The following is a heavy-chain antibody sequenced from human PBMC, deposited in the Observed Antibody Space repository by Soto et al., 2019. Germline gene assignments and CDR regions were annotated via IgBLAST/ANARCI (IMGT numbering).Heavy chain of an antibody. CDR1: GYTFTGYY. V-gene: IGHV1-2*04. D-gene: IGHD3-9*01. CDR2: INPNSGGT. J-gene: IGHJ6*02. CDR3: AREVLTSGWGMDV. Sequence: ASVKVSCKASGYTFTGYYMHLVRQAPGQGLEWMGWINPNSGGTNYAQKFQGWVTMTRDTSISTAYMELSRLRSDDTAVYYCAREVLTSGWGMDVWGQGTTVTVSS.